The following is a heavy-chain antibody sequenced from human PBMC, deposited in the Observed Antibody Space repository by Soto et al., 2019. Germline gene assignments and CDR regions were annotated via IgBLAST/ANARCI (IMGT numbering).Heavy chain of an antibody. CDR1: GYTFTGYY. CDR3: ARALRIAAAGSFDY. J-gene: IGHJ4*02. V-gene: IGHV1-2*04. Sequence: ASVKVSCKASGYTFTGYYMHWVRQAPGQGLEWMGWINPNSGGTNYAQKFQGWVTMTRDTSISTAYMELSRLRSDDTAVYYCARALRIAAAGSFDYWGQGTLVTISS. CDR2: INPNSGGT. D-gene: IGHD6-13*01.